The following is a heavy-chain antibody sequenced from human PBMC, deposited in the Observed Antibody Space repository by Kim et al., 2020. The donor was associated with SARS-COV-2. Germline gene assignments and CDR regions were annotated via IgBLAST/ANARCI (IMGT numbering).Heavy chain of an antibody. CDR2: INAGNGNT. J-gene: IGHJ4*02. D-gene: IGHD3-22*01. V-gene: IGHV1-3*01. CDR1: GYTFTSYA. CDR3: ASEGYYDSSGYYHYFDY. Sequence: ASVKVSCKASGYTFTSYAMHWVRQAPGQRLEWMGWINAGNGNTKYSQKFQGRVTITRDTSASTAYMELSSLRSEDTAVYYCASEGYYDSSGYYHYFDYWGQGTLVTVSS.